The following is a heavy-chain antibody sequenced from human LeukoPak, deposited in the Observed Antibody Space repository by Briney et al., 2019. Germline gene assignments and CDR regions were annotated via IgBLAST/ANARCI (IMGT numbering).Heavy chain of an antibody. V-gene: IGHV6-1*01. Sequence: SQTLSLTCAISGDTVSSNSAAWNWIRQSPSRGLEWLGRTYYRSKWYNGYALYVKSRITIKPDPSKNQFSLQLNSVTPDDTAVYYCARVVGREVDYWGQGPLVTVSS. CDR3: ARVVGREVDY. CDR2: TYYRSKWYN. CDR1: GDTVSSNSAA. J-gene: IGHJ4*02. D-gene: IGHD1-26*01.